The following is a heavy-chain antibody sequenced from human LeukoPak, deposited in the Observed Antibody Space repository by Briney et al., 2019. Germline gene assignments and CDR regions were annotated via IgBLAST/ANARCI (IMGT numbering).Heavy chain of an antibody. J-gene: IGHJ5*02. CDR2: IYTSGST. Sequence: SETLPLTCTVSGGSISSYYWSWIRQPPGKGLEWIGYIYTSGSTNYNPSLKSRVTISVDTSKNQFSLKLSSVTAADTAVYYCARRRVAAGHLGNWFDPWGQGTLVTVSS. CDR1: GGSISSYY. CDR3: ARRRVAAGHLGNWFDP. D-gene: IGHD6-13*01. V-gene: IGHV4-4*09.